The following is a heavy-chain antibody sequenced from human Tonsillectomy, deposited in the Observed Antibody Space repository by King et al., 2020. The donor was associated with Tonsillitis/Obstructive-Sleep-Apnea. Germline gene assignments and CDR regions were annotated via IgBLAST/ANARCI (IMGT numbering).Heavy chain of an antibody. V-gene: IGHV3-21*01. J-gene: IGHJ4*02. Sequence: VQLVESGGGLVKPGGSLRLSCAAPGFTFSSFSMNWVRQAPGKGLEWLSSISSSSSYIYYADSVKGRFTISRDNAKNSLYLQMNSLRAEDTAVYYCARGDIVIVPSAIGDWGQGTLVTVSS. CDR2: ISSSSSYI. CDR3: ARGDIVIVPSAIGD. D-gene: IGHD2-2*02. CDR1: GFTFSSFS.